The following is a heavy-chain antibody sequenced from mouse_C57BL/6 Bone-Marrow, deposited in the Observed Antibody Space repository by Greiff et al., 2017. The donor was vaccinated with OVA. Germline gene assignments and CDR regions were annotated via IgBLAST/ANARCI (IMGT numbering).Heavy chain of an antibody. CDR1: GYTFTDYY. V-gene: IGHV1-26*01. CDR3: EILGRGDY. D-gene: IGHD4-1*01. CDR2: INPNNGGT. Sequence: EVQLHQSGPELVKPGASVKISCKASGYTFTDYYMNWVKQSHGKSLEWIGDINPNNGGTSYNQKLKGKATLTVDKSSSTANMELRSLTSEDSAVYYCEILGRGDYWGQGTTLTVSS. J-gene: IGHJ2*01.